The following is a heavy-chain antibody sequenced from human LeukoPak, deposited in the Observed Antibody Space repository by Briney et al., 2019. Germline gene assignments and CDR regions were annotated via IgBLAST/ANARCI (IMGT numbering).Heavy chain of an antibody. J-gene: IGHJ6*02. CDR1: GYTFTSYD. V-gene: IGHV1-8*01. Sequence: GASVKVSCKASGYTFTSYDINWVRQATGQGLEWMGWMNPNSGNTGYAQKFQGRVTMTRNTSISTAYMELSSLRSEDTAVYYCARVPILLWFGELRHHYYYGMDVWGQGTTVTVSS. CDR3: ARVPILLWFGELRHHYYYGMDV. CDR2: MNPNSGNT. D-gene: IGHD3-10*01.